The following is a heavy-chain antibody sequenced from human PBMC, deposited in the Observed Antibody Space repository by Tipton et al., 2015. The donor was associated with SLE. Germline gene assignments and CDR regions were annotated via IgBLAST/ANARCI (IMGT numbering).Heavy chain of an antibody. CDR1: GGSISSYY. J-gene: IGHJ3*02. CDR2: IYYSGST. CDR3: ARGYGGKERAFDI. Sequence: TLSLTCTVSGGSISSYYWSWIRQPPGKGLEWIGYIYYSGSTNYNPSLKSRVTISLDTSKNQFSLKLSSVTAADTAVYYCARGYGGKERAFDIWGQGTMVTVSS. D-gene: IGHD4-23*01. V-gene: IGHV4-59*01.